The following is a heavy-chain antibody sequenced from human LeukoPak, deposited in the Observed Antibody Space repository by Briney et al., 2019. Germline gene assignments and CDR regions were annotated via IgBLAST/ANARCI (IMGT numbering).Heavy chain of an antibody. CDR1: GGSFSGYY. Sequence: PSETLSLTCAVYGGSFSGYYWSWIRQPPGKGLEWIGEINHSGSTYYNPPLKSRVTISVDTSKNQLSLTLSSVTAADTAVYYCARATYYYDSSGYWTLEFAFDIWGQGTMVTVSS. CDR3: ARATYYYDSSGYWTLEFAFDI. CDR2: INHSGST. V-gene: IGHV4-34*01. J-gene: IGHJ3*02. D-gene: IGHD3-22*01.